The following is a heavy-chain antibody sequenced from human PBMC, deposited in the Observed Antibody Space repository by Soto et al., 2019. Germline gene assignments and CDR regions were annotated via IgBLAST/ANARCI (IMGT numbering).Heavy chain of an antibody. CDR1: GGTFSSYA. Sequence: QVQLVQSGAEVKKPGSSVKVSCKASGGTFSSYAISWVRQAPGQGLEWMGGIIPIFGTANYAQKFQGRVTITADKSTSTAYMELGSLSAEDTAVYYCASLKYYYDSSGYWSDWGQGTLVTVSS. J-gene: IGHJ4*02. V-gene: IGHV1-69*06. D-gene: IGHD3-22*01. CDR3: ASLKYYYDSSGYWSD. CDR2: IIPIFGTA.